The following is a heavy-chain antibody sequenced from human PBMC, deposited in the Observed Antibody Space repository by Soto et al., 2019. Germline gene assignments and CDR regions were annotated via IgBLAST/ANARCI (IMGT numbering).Heavy chain of an antibody. Sequence: VQLLESGGGLVQPGGSLRLSCAASGFTFSSYAMSWVRQAPGKGLEWVSGISGSGGSTYYADSVEGRFTISRDNSKSTLYLQMNSLRAEDTAVYYCAKDVYGSGTYNSFDIWGQGTIVTVSS. V-gene: IGHV3-23*01. CDR2: ISGSGGST. D-gene: IGHD3-10*01. J-gene: IGHJ3*02. CDR1: GFTFSSYA. CDR3: AKDVYGSGTYNSFDI.